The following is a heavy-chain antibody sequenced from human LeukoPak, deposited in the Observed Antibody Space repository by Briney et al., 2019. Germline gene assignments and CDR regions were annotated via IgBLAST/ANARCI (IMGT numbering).Heavy chain of an antibody. V-gene: IGHV1-46*01. CDR2: INPSGGST. J-gene: IGHJ4*02. CDR1: GYTFTSYY. CDR3: ARESYGSGSYYNMGFDY. Sequence: ASVKVSCKASGYTFTSYYMHWVRQAPGQGLEWMGIINPSGGSTSYAQKFQGRVTMTRDMSTSTVYMELSSLRSEDTAVYYCARESYGSGSYYNMGFDYWGQGTLVTVSS. D-gene: IGHD3-10*01.